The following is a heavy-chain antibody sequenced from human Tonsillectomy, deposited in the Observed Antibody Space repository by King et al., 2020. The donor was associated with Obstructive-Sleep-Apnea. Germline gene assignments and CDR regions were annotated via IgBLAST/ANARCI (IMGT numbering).Heavy chain of an antibody. J-gene: IGHJ5*02. CDR3: ARGGSEILWVGKKPGWFDP. CDR1: GGSFSGYY. Sequence: VQLQQWGAGLFKPWETLSLTCAVYGGSFSGYYWSWIRQPPGKGLEWIGEIYHSGTTNYTPSRKSRVTISVDTSKNQFSLKLSSVTAADTAVYYCARGGSEILWVGKKPGWFDPWGQGTLVTVSS. CDR2: IYHSGTT. V-gene: IGHV4-34*01. D-gene: IGHD3-10*01.